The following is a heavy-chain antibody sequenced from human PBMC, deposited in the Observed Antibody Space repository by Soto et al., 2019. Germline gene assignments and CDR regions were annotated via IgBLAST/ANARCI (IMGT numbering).Heavy chain of an antibody. CDR3: ARRSGDSQPSRQYYYYYYGMDV. D-gene: IGHD4-17*01. J-gene: IGHJ6*02. CDR2: IYYSGST. V-gene: IGHV4-39*01. CDR1: GGSISSSSYY. Sequence: KPSETLSLTCTVSGGSISSSSYYWGWIRQPPGKGLEWIGSIYYSGSTYYNPSLKSRVTISVDTSKNQFSLKLSSVTAADTAVYYCARRSGDSQPSRQYYYYYYGMDVWGQGTTVTVSS.